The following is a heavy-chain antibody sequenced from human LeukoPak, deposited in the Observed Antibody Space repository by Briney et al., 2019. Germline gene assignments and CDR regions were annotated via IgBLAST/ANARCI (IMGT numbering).Heavy chain of an antibody. Sequence: GGSLRLSCAASGFSFSTYGIHWVRQAPGKGLEWVAVMWYDGSKDYYADSVKGRFTISRDTSKNTLYLQMNNLRAEDTAVYYCARGYSAWYSYYFDYWGQGTLVTVSS. CDR1: GFSFSTYG. V-gene: IGHV3-33*08. CDR2: MWYDGSKD. J-gene: IGHJ4*02. CDR3: ARGYSAWYSYYFDY. D-gene: IGHD2-21*01.